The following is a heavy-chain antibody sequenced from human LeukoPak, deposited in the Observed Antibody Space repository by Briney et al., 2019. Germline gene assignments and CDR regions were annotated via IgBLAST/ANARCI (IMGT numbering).Heavy chain of an antibody. Sequence: PSETLSLTCAVYGGSFSGYYWSWIRQPPGKGLEWIREINHSGSTNYNPSLKSRVTISVDTSKNQSSLKLSSATDSDTAGYYRARGRVSPAIVYWSRTSCYARYYYYYMDVWGKGTTVTVSS. V-gene: IGHV4-34*01. CDR3: ARGRVSPAIVYWSRTSCYARYYYYYMDV. D-gene: IGHD2-2*01. CDR2: INHSGST. J-gene: IGHJ6*03. CDR1: GGSFSGYY.